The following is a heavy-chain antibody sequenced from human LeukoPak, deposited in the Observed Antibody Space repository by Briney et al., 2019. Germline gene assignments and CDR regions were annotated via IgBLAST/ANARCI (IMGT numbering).Heavy chain of an antibody. CDR1: GFTFSSYG. Sequence: GGSLRLSCAASGFTFSSYGMHWVRQAPGKGLEWVAVISYDGSNKYYADSVKGRFTISRDNAESSLYLQMNNLRVEDTAVYYCARDAGWRLLDYWGRGTQVTVSS. D-gene: IGHD6-25*01. CDR3: ARDAGWRLLDY. J-gene: IGHJ4*02. V-gene: IGHV3-30*03. CDR2: ISYDGSNK.